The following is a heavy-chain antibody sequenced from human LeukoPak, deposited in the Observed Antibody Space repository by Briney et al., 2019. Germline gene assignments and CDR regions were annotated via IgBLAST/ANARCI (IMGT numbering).Heavy chain of an antibody. J-gene: IGHJ4*02. CDR2: INHSGST. D-gene: IGHD3-10*01. CDR1: GGSFSGYY. V-gene: IGHV4-34*01. CDR3: ARVLLRYGDDH. Sequence: SETLSLTCAVYGGSFSGYYWSWIRQPPGKGLEWIGEINHSGSTNYNPSLKSRVTISVDTSKNQFSLKLSSVTAADTAVYYCARVLLRYGDDHWGQGTLVTVSS.